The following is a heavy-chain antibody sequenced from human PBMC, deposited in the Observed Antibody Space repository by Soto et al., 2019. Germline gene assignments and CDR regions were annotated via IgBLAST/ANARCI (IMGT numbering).Heavy chain of an antibody. CDR3: AREAGRLWFGESPYGMDV. J-gene: IGHJ6*02. CDR1: GFTFSDYG. D-gene: IGHD3-10*01. Sequence: QVQLVESGGGVVQPGRSLRLSCAASGFTFSDYGIHWVRQAPGKGLEWVAVIWVDGTNKYYADAVNGRFCISRDNSKNTVFLQMHCVGDEDTAEYYCAREAGRLWFGESPYGMDVWGQGTTVNVS. V-gene: IGHV3-33*01. CDR2: IWVDGTNK.